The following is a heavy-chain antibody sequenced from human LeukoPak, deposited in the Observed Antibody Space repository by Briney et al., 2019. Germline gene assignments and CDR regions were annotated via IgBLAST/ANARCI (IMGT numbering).Heavy chain of an antibody. CDR3: ARQDTAMVLDAFDI. CDR2: IYPGDSDT. D-gene: IGHD5-18*01. CDR1: GYSFTSYW. Sequence: GESLKISCKGSGYSFTSYWIGWVRQLPGKGLEWMGIIYPGDSDTRYSPSFQGQVTVSADKSISTAYLQWSSLKAPDTAMYYCARQDTAMVLDAFDIWGQGTMVTVSS. V-gene: IGHV5-51*01. J-gene: IGHJ3*02.